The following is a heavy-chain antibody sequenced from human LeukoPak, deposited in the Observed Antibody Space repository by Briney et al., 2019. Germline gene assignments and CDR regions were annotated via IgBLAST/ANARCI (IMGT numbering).Heavy chain of an antibody. V-gene: IGHV3-15*01. CDR3: ARDRSITMIGVGSY. CDR1: GFTFRNAW. Sequence: GGSLRLSCAASGFTFRNAWMSWVRQAPGKGLEWVGRIKSRTDGGTIEYAAPVKGRFSISRDDSKNTLYLQINSLRAEDTAVYYCARDRSITMIGVGSYWGQGTLVTVSS. D-gene: IGHD3-22*01. J-gene: IGHJ4*02. CDR2: IKSRTDGGTI.